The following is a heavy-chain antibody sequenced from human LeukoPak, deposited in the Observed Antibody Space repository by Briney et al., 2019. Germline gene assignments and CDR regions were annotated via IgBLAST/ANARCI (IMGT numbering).Heavy chain of an antibody. J-gene: IGHJ4*02. CDR3: AKVRWHYDFWSGYSGEY. CDR2: IRYDGSNK. D-gene: IGHD3-3*01. Sequence: PGGSLRLSCAASGFTFSSYGMHWVRQAPGKGLEWVAFIRYDGSNKYYADSVKGRFTISRDNSKNTLYLQMNSLRAEDTAVYYCAKVRWHYDFWSGYSGEYWGQGTLVTVSS. CDR1: GFTFSSYG. V-gene: IGHV3-30*02.